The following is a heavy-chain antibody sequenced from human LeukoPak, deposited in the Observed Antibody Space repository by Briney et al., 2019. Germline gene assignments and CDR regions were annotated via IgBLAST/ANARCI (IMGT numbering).Heavy chain of an antibody. D-gene: IGHD2-15*01. Sequence: GGSLRLSCSASGLSFRSYWMSWVRQAPGMGLEWVANINEDGSASDYGVSVKGRFTISRDNAKNSLYLQMNRLRAEDTAVYFCAAAPNENLFDFWGQGTLVTVSS. V-gene: IGHV3-7*01. CDR2: INEDGSAS. J-gene: IGHJ4*02. CDR3: AAAPNENLFDF. CDR1: GLSFRSYW.